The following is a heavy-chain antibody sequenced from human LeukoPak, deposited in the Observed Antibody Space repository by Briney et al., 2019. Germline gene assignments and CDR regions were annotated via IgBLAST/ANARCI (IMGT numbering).Heavy chain of an antibody. Sequence: ASVTVSRKASGGTFSSYAISWVRQAPGQGLEWMGIINPSGGSTSYAQKFQGRVTMTRDTSTSTVYMELSSLRSEDTAVYYCARDRGDGGYYDSSGYYSTPNFEYWGQGTLVTVSS. CDR3: ARDRGDGGYYDSSGYYSTPNFEY. CDR2: INPSGGST. CDR1: GGTFSSYA. J-gene: IGHJ4*02. D-gene: IGHD3-22*01. V-gene: IGHV1-46*01.